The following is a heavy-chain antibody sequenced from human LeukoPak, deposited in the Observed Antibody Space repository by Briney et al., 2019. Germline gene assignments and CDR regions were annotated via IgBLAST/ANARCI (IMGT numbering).Heavy chain of an antibody. CDR2: ISSTSSYI. Sequence: GGSLRLSCAASGFTFSSYSMNCVRQAPGEGLQWVSSISSTSSYIYYADSVKGRFTISRDNAKNSVYLQMNSLRAEDTAVYYCARDSYYSSSWYPTIYGRDVWGQGTTVTVSS. CDR1: GFTFSSYS. CDR3: ARDSYYSSSWYPTIYGRDV. V-gene: IGHV3-21*01. D-gene: IGHD6-13*01. J-gene: IGHJ6*01.